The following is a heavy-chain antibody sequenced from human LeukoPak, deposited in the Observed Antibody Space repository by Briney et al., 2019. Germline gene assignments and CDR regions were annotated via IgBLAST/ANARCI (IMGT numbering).Heavy chain of an antibody. CDR3: ARDAGDYYYYYYMDV. CDR1: GGSFSGYY. V-gene: IGHV4-34*01. Sequence: SETLSLTCAVYGGSFSGYYWSWIRQPPGKGLEWIGEINHSGSTNYNPSLKSRVTISVDTSKNQFSLKLSSVTAADTAVYYCARDAGDYYYYYYMDVWGKGTTVTISS. D-gene: IGHD2-2*01. CDR2: INHSGST. J-gene: IGHJ6*03.